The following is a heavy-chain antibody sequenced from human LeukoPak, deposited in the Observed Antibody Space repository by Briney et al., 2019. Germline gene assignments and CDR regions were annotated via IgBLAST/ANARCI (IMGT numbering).Heavy chain of an antibody. D-gene: IGHD3-10*01. Sequence: GRSLRLSCAASGFTFSSYAMHWVRQAPGKGLEWVAVISYDGSNKYYADSVKGRFTISRDNSKNTLYLQMNSLRAEDTAVYYCARGQTRLLWFGESHFDYRGQGTLVTVSS. J-gene: IGHJ4*02. CDR1: GFTFSSYA. CDR2: ISYDGSNK. CDR3: ARGQTRLLWFGESHFDY. V-gene: IGHV3-30-3*01.